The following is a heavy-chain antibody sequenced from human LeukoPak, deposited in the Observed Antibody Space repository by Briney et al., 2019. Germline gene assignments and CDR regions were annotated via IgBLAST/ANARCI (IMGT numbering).Heavy chain of an antibody. D-gene: IGHD3-3*01. CDR1: GFTFSTYG. Sequence: PGRSLRLSCAASGFTFSTYGMHWVRQAPGKGLEWVAVVSYDGSNKYYADSVKGRFTISRDNSENTLYLQMNSLRAEDTAVYYCARGLHYYDFWSGYSYWGQGTLVTVSS. CDR3: ARGLHYYDFWSGYSY. J-gene: IGHJ4*02. V-gene: IGHV3-30*03. CDR2: VSYDGSNK.